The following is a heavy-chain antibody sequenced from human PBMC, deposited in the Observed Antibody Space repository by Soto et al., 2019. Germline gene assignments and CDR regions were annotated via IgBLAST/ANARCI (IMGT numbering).Heavy chain of an antibody. D-gene: IGHD2-21*01. Sequence: QVQLVQSGAEVKTPGASVKVSCKASGYTFTSYDMNWVRQAPGQGLAWMGWMNPNSGNTGYAQKFQGRLTMTRDTAISIAHMELSSLRNEDTAVYYCARSDGYNFNWLDSWGQGTLVTVSA. J-gene: IGHJ5*01. V-gene: IGHV1-8*01. CDR3: ARSDGYNFNWLDS. CDR2: MNPNSGNT. CDR1: GYTFTSYD.